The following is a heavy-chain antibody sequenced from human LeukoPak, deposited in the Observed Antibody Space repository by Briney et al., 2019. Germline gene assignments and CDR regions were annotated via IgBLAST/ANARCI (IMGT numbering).Heavy chain of an antibody. CDR3: ARSTWIQLCPDY. V-gene: IGHV4-59*08. Sequence: PSETLSLTCTVSGGSISSYYWSWIRQPPGKGLEWIGYIYYSGSTNYNPSLKSRVTISVDTSKNQFSLKLSSVTAADTAVYYCARSTWIQLCPDYWGQGTLVTVSS. CDR2: IYYSGST. J-gene: IGHJ4*02. CDR1: GGSISSYY. D-gene: IGHD5-18*01.